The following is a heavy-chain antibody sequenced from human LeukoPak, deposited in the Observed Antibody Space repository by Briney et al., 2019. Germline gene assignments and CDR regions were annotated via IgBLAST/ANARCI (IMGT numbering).Heavy chain of an antibody. Sequence: GGSLRLSCAASGFTFDDYGMSWVRQAPGKGLEWVSGINWNGGSTGYADSVKGRFTISRDNAKNSLYLQMNSLRAEDTALYYCARVVTGTTPRKYYYYYMDVGGKGTTVTVSS. J-gene: IGHJ6*03. D-gene: IGHD1/OR15-1a*01. CDR1: GFTFDDYG. V-gene: IGHV3-20*04. CDR2: INWNGGST. CDR3: ARVVTGTTPRKYYYYYMDV.